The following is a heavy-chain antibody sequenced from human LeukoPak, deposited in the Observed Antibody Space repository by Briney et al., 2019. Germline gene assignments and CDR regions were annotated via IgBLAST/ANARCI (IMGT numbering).Heavy chain of an antibody. CDR1: GFTFSSYG. Sequence: GGSLRLSCAASGFTFSSYGMHWVRQAPGKGLEWVAVIWYDGSNKYYADSVKGRFTISGDNSKNTLYLQMNSLRAEDTAVYYCAKDVVEMATIGPPGYWGQGTLVTVSS. CDR3: AKDVVEMATIGPPGY. V-gene: IGHV3-33*06. J-gene: IGHJ4*02. CDR2: IWYDGSNK. D-gene: IGHD5-24*01.